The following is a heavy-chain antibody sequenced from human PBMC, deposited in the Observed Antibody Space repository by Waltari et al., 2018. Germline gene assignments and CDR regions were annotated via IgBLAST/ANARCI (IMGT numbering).Heavy chain of an antibody. CDR1: GFTSNDYA. CDR2: MYWSSKRI. Sequence: EVKLVASGGGSVQPGTSRRLSCVASGFTSNDYAMHWVRQAPGKGREWGSGMYWSSKRIDYADSVKGRFTVSRDNVKNALYLQMNSLGPEDTALYYCGKDISPGGLDYWSQGSLVTVSS. V-gene: IGHV3-9*02. D-gene: IGHD1-26*01. CDR3: GKDISPGGLDY. J-gene: IGHJ4*02.